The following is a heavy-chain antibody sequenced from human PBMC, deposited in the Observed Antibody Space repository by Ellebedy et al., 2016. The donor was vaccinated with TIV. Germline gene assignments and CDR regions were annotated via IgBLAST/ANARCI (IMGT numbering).Heavy chain of an antibody. Sequence: GASLKISCAASGFTFSNAWMNWVRQAPGKGLEWVGRIKSKTDGGTTDYAAPVRGRFTIPRDASKNTLYLQMTSLKTEDTAVYYCTTDSMMTTVSAYPVDYWGQGTLVTVSS. CDR1: GFTFSNAW. V-gene: IGHV3-15*07. D-gene: IGHD4-17*01. CDR3: TTDSMMTTVSAYPVDY. J-gene: IGHJ4*02. CDR2: IKSKTDGGTT.